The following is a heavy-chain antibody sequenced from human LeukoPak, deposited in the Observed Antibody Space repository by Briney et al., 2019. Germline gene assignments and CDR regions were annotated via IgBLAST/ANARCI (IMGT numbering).Heavy chain of an antibody. CDR1: GYSFTSYW. CDR3: ARPDYDSSGYYFFDY. J-gene: IGHJ4*02. V-gene: IGHV5-51*01. CDR2: IYPGDSDT. Sequence: GESLKISCKGSGYSFTSYWIGWVRQMPGKGLEWVGIIYPGDSDTRYGPSFQGQVTISADKSINTAYLQWSSLKASDTAMYFCARPDYDSSGYYFFDYWGQGTLVTVSS. D-gene: IGHD3-22*01.